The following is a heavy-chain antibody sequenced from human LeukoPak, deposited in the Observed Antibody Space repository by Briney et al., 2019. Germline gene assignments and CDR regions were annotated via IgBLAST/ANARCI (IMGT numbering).Heavy chain of an antibody. Sequence: SETLSLTCAVSGGSISSGGYSWSWIRQPPGKGLELIGYIYYSGGTNYNPSLKSRVTISVDTSKNQFSLKLSSVTAADTAVYYCARATEWSGPYYYYMDVWGKGTTVTVSS. V-gene: IGHV4-61*08. CDR2: IYYSGGT. J-gene: IGHJ6*03. D-gene: IGHD3-3*01. CDR1: GGSISSGGYS. CDR3: ARATEWSGPYYYYMDV.